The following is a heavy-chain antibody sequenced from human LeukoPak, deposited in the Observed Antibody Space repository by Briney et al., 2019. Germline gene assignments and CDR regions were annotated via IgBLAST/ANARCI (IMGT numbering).Heavy chain of an antibody. J-gene: IGHJ4*02. Sequence: PSETLSLTCTVSGDSTSYYYWSWIRQPPGKGLEWIGKIYYSGNTNYNPSLKSRVTISVDTSKNQFSLKLSSVTAADTAVYYCARVRGYSYDSSDFDYWGQGTLVTVSS. V-gene: IGHV4-59*01. CDR3: ARVRGYSYDSSDFDY. D-gene: IGHD5-18*01. CDR1: GDSTSYYY. CDR2: IYYSGNT.